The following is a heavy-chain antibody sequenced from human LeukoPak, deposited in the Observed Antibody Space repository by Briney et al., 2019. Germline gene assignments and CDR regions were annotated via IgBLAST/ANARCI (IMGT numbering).Heavy chain of an antibody. V-gene: IGHV3-23*01. D-gene: IGHD3-22*01. CDR2: ISGSGGST. Sequence: GGSLRLSCAASGFTFSSYAMSWVRQAPGKGLEWVSAISGSGGSTYYADSVKGRFTISRDNSKNTLYLQMNSLRAEDTAVYYCAKEDGTMIVVVTAFFDYWGQGTLVTVSS. J-gene: IGHJ4*02. CDR1: GFTFSSYA. CDR3: AKEDGTMIVVVTAFFDY.